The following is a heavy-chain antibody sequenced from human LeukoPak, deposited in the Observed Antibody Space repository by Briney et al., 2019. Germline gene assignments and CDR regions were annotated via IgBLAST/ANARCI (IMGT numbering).Heavy chain of an antibody. CDR3: TTGEVVITTYDAFDI. CDR2: IKSKTDGGTT. D-gene: IGHD3-22*01. CDR1: GFTFSNAW. Sequence: PGGSLRLSCAASGFTFSNAWMSWVRQAPGKGLEWVGRIKSKTDGGTTDYAAPVKGRFTISRDDSKNTLYLQMNSLKTEDTAVYYCTTGEVVITTYDAFDIWGQGTMVTVSS. J-gene: IGHJ3*02. V-gene: IGHV3-15*01.